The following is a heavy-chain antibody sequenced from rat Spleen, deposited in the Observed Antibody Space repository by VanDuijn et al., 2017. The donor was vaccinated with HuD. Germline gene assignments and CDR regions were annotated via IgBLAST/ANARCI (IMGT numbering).Heavy chain of an antibody. D-gene: IGHD1-4*01. CDR2: ISTGGNP. CDR3: TRESLPGYNSHWFVY. V-gene: IGHV2S12*01. CDR1: GFSLTSNG. Sequence: QVHLKESGPGLVQSSQTLSLTCPVSGFSLTSNGVSWVRQHPGDGLDGIAAISTGGNPFYNSSLSSRLSISRDNSKSQVFLKVDSLQTEDTATYFCTRESLPGYNSHWFVYWGQGTLVTVSS. J-gene: IGHJ3*01.